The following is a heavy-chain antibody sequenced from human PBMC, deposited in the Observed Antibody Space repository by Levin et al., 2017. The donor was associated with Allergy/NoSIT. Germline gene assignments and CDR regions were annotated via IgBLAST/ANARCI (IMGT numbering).Heavy chain of an antibody. CDR2: ITGGGFNT. J-gene: IGHJ3*01. Sequence: PGGSLRLSCAVSGFTISEYAMAWVRQAPGKGLEWVSVITGGGFNTYYGDSVKGRFTVSRDDSKDTLYLELNSLGGEDTAGYYCAKKQGGTSGFSFDVWGQGTMVTVSS. V-gene: IGHV3-23*01. CDR3: AKKQGGTSGFSFDV. CDR1: GFTISEYA. D-gene: IGHD1/OR15-1a*01.